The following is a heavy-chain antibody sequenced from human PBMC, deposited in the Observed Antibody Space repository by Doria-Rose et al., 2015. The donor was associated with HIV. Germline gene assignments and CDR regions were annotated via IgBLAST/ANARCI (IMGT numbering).Heavy chain of an antibody. V-gene: IGHV2-26*01. CDR3: ARIKSSRWYHKYYFDF. J-gene: IGHJ4*02. D-gene: IGHD6-13*01. Sequence: QITLKESGPVLVKPTETLTLTCTVSGVSLSSPGMGVSWIRQPPGKALEWLAHIFSDDERSYKTSLNSRLTISRGNSKSQVVLTMTDMDPVDTATYYCARIKSSRWYHKYYFDFWGQGTLAIVSA. CDR2: IFSDDER. CDR1: GVSLSSPGMG.